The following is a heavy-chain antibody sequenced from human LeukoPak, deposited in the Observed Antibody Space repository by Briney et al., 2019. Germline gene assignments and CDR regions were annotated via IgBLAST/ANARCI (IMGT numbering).Heavy chain of an antibody. D-gene: IGHD3-22*01. CDR3: ARQAYDTVYDAFDI. V-gene: IGHV4-4*07. J-gene: IGHJ3*02. CDR2: VYSSGSS. CDR1: GGSIRSYY. Sequence: SETLSLTCTVSGGSIRSYYWSWIRQPAGKGLDWIGLVYSSGSSNYNPSLHRRVPVSVHPSKIQFYPELRSETPADPAVYSFARQAYDTVYDAFDIWGQGTMVTVSS.